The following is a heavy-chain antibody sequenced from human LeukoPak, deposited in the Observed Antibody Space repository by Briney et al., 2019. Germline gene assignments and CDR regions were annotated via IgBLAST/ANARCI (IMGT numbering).Heavy chain of an antibody. CDR1: GYTLTELS. D-gene: IGHD6-19*01. Sequence: SVKVSCKVSGYTLTELSMHWVRQAPGKGLGWMGGFDPEDGETIYAHKFQGRVTMTEDTSTDTAYMELSSLRSEDTAVYYCATGGSGWYDWFDPWGQGTLVTVSS. CDR3: ATGGSGWYDWFDP. V-gene: IGHV1-24*01. CDR2: FDPEDGET. J-gene: IGHJ5*02.